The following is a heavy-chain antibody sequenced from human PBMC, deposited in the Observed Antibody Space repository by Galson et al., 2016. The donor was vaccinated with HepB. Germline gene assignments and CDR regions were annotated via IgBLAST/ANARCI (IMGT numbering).Heavy chain of an antibody. CDR1: GGSISSSY. Sequence: SETLSLTCTVSGGSISSSYWTWTRQPPGKRLEWIGYIYYDGSTDYNPSLRSRVTMSVDTSKNQFSLKLSSVTAADTAVYYCVKVGGAGYFDPWGQGTLVTVSS. J-gene: IGHJ5*02. D-gene: IGHD1-26*01. V-gene: IGHV4-59*01. CDR3: VKVGGAGYFDP. CDR2: IYYDGST.